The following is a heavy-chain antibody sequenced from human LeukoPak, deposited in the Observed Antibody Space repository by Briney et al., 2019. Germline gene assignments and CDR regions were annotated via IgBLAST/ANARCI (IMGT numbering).Heavy chain of an antibody. D-gene: IGHD3-16*01. CDR2: INADGSST. CDR3: ASQSFGRFDP. CDR1: GFTFSSYW. Sequence: GGSLRLACAASGFTFSSYWMHWVRQAPGKGLVWVSRINADGSSTNYADSVKGRFTISRDNAKNSLYLQMNSLRAEDTAVYYCASQSFGRFDPWGQGTRVTVSS. J-gene: IGHJ5*02. V-gene: IGHV3-74*01.